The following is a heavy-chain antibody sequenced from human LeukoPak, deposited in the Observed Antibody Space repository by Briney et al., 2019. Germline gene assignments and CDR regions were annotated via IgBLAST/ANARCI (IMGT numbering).Heavy chain of an antibody. CDR3: ATSTYYYDSSGYYYVGYFDY. D-gene: IGHD3-22*01. CDR1: GGSISSGSYY. CDR2: IYTSGST. J-gene: IGHJ4*02. V-gene: IGHV4-61*02. Sequence: SQTLSLTCTVSGGSISSGSYYWSWIRQPAGKGLEWIGRIYTSGSTNYNPSLKSRVTISVDTSKNQFSLKLSSVTAADTAVYYCATSTYYYDSSGYYYVGYFDYWGQGTLVTVSS.